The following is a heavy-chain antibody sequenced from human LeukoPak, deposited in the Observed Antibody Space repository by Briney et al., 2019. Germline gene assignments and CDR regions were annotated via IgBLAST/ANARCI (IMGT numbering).Heavy chain of an antibody. V-gene: IGHV3-23*01. D-gene: IGHD3-22*01. CDR1: GFTFTKYA. CDR3: AKTNYYDTTDDKPYTTHFDY. Sequence: GGSLRLSCAASGFTFTKYAMSWVRQAAGKGVEWGSAICGSGTKTFYAESVKGRFTISRENCNNILFLQMDRLRAEGTAMYYCAKTNYYDTTDDKPYTTHFDYWGQGALVTVSS. CDR2: ICGSGTKT. J-gene: IGHJ4*02.